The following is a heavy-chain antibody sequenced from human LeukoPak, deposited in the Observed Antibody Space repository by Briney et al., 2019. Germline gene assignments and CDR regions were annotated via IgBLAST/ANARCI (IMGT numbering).Heavy chain of an antibody. V-gene: IGHV1-3*01. J-gene: IGHJ4*02. CDR1: GYTFTSYA. CDR3: ARGVATNRYYFDY. CDR2: INAGNGNT. D-gene: IGHD5-12*01. Sequence: GSVKVSCKASGYTFTSYAVHWVRQAPGQRLEWMGWINAGNGNTKYSQKFQGRVTITRDTSASTAYMELSSLRSEDTAVYSCARGVATNRYYFDYWGQGTLVTVSS.